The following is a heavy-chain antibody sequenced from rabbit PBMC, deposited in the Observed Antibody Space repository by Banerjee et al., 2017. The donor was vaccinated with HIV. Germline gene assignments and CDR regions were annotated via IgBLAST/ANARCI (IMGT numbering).Heavy chain of an antibody. J-gene: IGHJ4*01. V-gene: IGHV1S8*01. Sequence: NGRFTISRDNAQNTVDLQMNSLTAADTATYFCVREKWNYFAWDLWGPGTLVTVS. CDR3: VREKWNYFAWDL. D-gene: IGHD1-1*01.